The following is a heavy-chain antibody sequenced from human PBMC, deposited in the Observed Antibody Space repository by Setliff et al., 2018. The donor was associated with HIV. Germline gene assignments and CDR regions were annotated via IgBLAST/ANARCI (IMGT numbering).Heavy chain of an antibody. J-gene: IGHJ4*02. Sequence: GGSLRLSCAASGFTFSSYEMDWFRQAPGKGLEWVSYISSSGGTIYYADSVKGRLTISRDISKNTLYLQMNGLRAEDTAIYYCTRDSYFYDGSDYHYRHFDDWGQGTLVTVSS. CDR1: GFTFSSYE. V-gene: IGHV3-48*03. D-gene: IGHD3-22*01. CDR3: TRDSYFYDGSDYHYRHFDD. CDR2: ISSSGGTI.